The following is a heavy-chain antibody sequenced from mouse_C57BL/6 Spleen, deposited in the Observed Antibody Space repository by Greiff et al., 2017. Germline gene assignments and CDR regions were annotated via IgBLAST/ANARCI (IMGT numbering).Heavy chain of an antibody. V-gene: IGHV1-15*01. D-gene: IGHD2-3*01. Sequence: VNVVESGAELVRPGASVTLSCKASGYTFTDYEMHWVKQTPVHGLEWIGAIDPETGGTDYNQKFKGKAILTADKSSSTAYMELRSLTSEDSAVYYCTDGYCDYAMDYWGQGTSVTVSS. CDR3: TDGYCDYAMDY. CDR1: GYTFTDYE. J-gene: IGHJ4*01. CDR2: IDPETGGT.